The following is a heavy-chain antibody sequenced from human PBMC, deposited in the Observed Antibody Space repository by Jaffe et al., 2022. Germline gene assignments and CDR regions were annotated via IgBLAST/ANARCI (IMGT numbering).Heavy chain of an antibody. CDR3: AIWGPGYSSGWYGGDYFDY. CDR1: GFTFSSYG. Sequence: QVQLVESGGGVVQPGGSLRLSCAASGFTFSSYGMHWVRQAPGKGLEWVAFIRYDGSNKYYADSVKGRFTISRDNSKNTLYLQMNSLRAEDTAVYYCAIWGPGYSSGWYGGDYFDYWGQGTLVTVSS. D-gene: IGHD6-19*01. CDR2: IRYDGSNK. V-gene: IGHV3-30*02. J-gene: IGHJ4*02.